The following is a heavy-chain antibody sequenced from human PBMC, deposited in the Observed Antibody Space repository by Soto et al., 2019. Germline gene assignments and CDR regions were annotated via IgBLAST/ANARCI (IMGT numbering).Heavy chain of an antibody. CDR2: ISGRGDNT. V-gene: IGHV3-23*01. CDR1: GLTFSSHT. D-gene: IGHD3-3*01. J-gene: IGHJ4*02. CDR3: AKDRFFWNGFDN. Sequence: EVQLLESGGGLVQPGGSLRLSCVASGLTFSSHTMSWVRQAPGRGLEWVSSISGRGDNTYYGDSVKGRFTISRDNSKNTLYLQMNSLRAEDTAVYYCAKDRFFWNGFDNWGQGTLVTVSS.